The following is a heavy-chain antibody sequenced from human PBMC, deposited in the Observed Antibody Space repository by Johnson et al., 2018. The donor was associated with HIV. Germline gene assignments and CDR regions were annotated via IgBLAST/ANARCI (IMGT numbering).Heavy chain of an antibody. CDR3: AKDLYYDSSGYYYLTGGDGFDI. D-gene: IGHD3-22*01. V-gene: IGHV3-66*02. CDR2: IFSGGDT. CDR1: GMTVSSYY. J-gene: IGHJ3*02. Sequence: MQLLESGGGLVQPGGSLRLSCGASGMTVSSYYMSWVRQAPGKGLEWVSVIFSGGDTYYGDSVKGRFTISRDNAQNTLYLQMNSLRVEDTAVYYCAKDLYYDSSGYYYLTGGDGFDIWGQGTMVTVSS.